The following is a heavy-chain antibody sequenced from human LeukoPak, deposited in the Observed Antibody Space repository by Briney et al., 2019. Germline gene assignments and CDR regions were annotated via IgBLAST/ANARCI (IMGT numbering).Heavy chain of an antibody. V-gene: IGHV3-33*01. Sequence: PGRSLRLSCAASGFTFSSYGMHWVRQAPGKGLEWVAVIWYDGSNKYYADSVKGRFTISRDNFKNTLYLQMNSLRAEDTAVYYCAREGGSLQQLTPDYWGQGTLVTVSS. CDR2: IWYDGSNK. J-gene: IGHJ4*02. CDR1: GFTFSSYG. D-gene: IGHD6-13*01. CDR3: AREGGSLQQLTPDY.